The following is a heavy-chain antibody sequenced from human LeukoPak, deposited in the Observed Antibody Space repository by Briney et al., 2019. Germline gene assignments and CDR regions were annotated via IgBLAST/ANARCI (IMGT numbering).Heavy chain of an antibody. CDR3: ARGGDSSGYEGRFDP. Sequence: SETLSLTCAVSGGSISRSGYSWSWIRQPPGKGLEWIGYIYYTGSTYYNPSLKSRLTISLDTSRNQFSLKLSSVTAADTAVYYCARGGDSSGYEGRFDPWGQGTLVTVSS. CDR2: IYYTGST. V-gene: IGHV4-30-4*07. J-gene: IGHJ5*02. D-gene: IGHD3-22*01. CDR1: GGSISRSGYS.